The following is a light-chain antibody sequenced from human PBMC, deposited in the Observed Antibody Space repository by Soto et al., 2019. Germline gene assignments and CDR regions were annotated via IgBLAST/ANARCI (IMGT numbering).Light chain of an antibody. V-gene: IGLV2-14*01. Sequence: QSALTQPASVSGSPGQSITISCTGTSSDVGLYNHVSWYQQHPGRAPKLMIYGVTDRPSGVSDRFSGSKSGNTASLTISGLQAEDEADYYYISYTGTSTPYVFGTGTKVTVL. CDR2: GVT. J-gene: IGLJ1*01. CDR1: SSDVGLYNH. CDR3: ISYTGTSTPYV.